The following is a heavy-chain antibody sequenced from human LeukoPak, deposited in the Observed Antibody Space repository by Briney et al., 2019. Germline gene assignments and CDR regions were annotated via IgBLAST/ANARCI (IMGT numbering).Heavy chain of an antibody. D-gene: IGHD2-15*01. CDR1: GYTFTSYG. CDR3: LVVVAANARYYFDY. Sequence: ASVKVSCKASGYTFTSYGISWVRQAPGQGLEWMGWISAYNGNTNYAQKLQGRVTMTTDTSTSTAYMELRSLRSEDTAVYYCLVVVAANARYYFDYWGQGTLVTVSS. CDR2: ISAYNGNT. V-gene: IGHV1-18*01. J-gene: IGHJ4*02.